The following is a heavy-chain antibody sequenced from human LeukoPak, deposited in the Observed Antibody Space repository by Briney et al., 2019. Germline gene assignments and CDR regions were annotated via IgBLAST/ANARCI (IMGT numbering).Heavy chain of an antibody. D-gene: IGHD1-7*01. CDR2: MNPNSGNT. Sequence: ASVKVSCKASGYTFTSYDINWVRQATGQGLEWMGWMNPNSGNTGYAQKFQGRVTMTRNTSICTAYMELSSLRSEDTAVYYCARGNYDLYYYYGMDVWGQGTTVTVSS. CDR3: ARGNYDLYYYYGMDV. CDR1: GYTFTSYD. J-gene: IGHJ6*02. V-gene: IGHV1-8*01.